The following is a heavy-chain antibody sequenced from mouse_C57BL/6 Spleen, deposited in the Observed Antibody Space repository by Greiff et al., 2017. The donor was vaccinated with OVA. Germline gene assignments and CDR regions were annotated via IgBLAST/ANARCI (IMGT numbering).Heavy chain of an antibody. D-gene: IGHD3-2*02. Sequence: EVQLQQSGPELVKPGASVKISCKASGYSFTDYNMNWVKQSHGKSLEWIGVINPNYGTTSYNQKFKGKATLTVDQSSSTAYMQLNSLTSEDSAVYYCARRLERAYYDAMDYWGQGTSVTVSS. J-gene: IGHJ4*01. V-gene: IGHV1-39*01. CDR2: INPNYGTT. CDR3: ARRLERAYYDAMDY. CDR1: GYSFTDYN.